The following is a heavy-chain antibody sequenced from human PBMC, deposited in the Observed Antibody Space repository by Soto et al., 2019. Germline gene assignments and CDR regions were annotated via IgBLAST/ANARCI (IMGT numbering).Heavy chain of an antibody. J-gene: IGHJ6*02. CDR1: GGTFSSYA. CDR3: ARAPYYYGSGSYPAYYHYGMDV. D-gene: IGHD3-10*01. CDR2: IIPIFGTA. Sequence: SVKVSCKASGGTFSSYAISWVRQAPGQGLEWMGGIIPIFGTANYAQKFQGRVTITADESTSTAYMELSSLRSEDTAVYYCARAPYYYGSGSYPAYYHYGMDVWGQGTTVTVS. V-gene: IGHV1-69*13.